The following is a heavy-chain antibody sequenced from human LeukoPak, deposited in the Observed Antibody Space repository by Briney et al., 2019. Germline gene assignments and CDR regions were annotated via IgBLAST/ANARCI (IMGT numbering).Heavy chain of an antibody. V-gene: IGHV3-23*01. CDR2: ISGSGGST. Sequence: GGSLRLSCAASGFTFSSFSMNWVRQAPGKGLEWVSAISGSGGSTYYADSVKGRFTISRDNSKNTLYLQMNSLRAEDTAVYYCAKDSSSSWYESYFDYWGQGTLVTVSS. D-gene: IGHD6-13*01. CDR1: GFTFSSFS. J-gene: IGHJ4*02. CDR3: AKDSSSSWYESYFDY.